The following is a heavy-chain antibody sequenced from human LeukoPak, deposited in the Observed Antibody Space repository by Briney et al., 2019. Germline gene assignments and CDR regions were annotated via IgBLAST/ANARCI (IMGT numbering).Heavy chain of an antibody. V-gene: IGHV4-30-4*01. J-gene: IGHJ6*02. CDR3: ARQHLLYYYYYVMDV. D-gene: IGHD2-15*01. CDR2: IYYSGST. Sequence: PSETLSLTCTVSGGSISSGDYYWSWIRQPPGKGLEWIGYIYYSGSTYYNPSLKSRVTISVDTSKNQFSLKLSSVTAADTAVYYCARQHLLYYYYYVMDVWGQGTTVTVSS. CDR1: GGSISSGDYY.